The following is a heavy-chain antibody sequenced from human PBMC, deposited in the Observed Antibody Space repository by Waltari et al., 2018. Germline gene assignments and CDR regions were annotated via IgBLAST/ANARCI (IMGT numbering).Heavy chain of an antibody. Sequence: QVQLQQWGAGLLKPSETLSLTCAVYGGSFSGYYWSWIRQPPGKGLEWIGEINHSGITNYPPSLKSRVTISVDTSKHQFSLKLSSVTAADTAVYYGARKRFTVITDYWGQGTLVTVSS. V-gene: IGHV4-34*01. CDR1: GGSFSGYY. CDR3: ARKRFTVITDY. J-gene: IGHJ4*02. D-gene: IGHD4-17*01. CDR2: INHSGIT.